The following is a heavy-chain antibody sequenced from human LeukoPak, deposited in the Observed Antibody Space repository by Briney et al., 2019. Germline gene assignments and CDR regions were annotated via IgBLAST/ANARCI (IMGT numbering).Heavy chain of an antibody. V-gene: IGHV1-69*06. CDR2: IIPIFGTA. CDR1: GGTFSSYA. J-gene: IGHJ4*02. Sequence: ASVKVSCKASGGTFSSYAISWVRQAPGQGLEWMGGIIPIFGTANYAQKFQGRDTITADKYTSTAYMELSSLRSEDTAVYYCARLAAAGPETVDYWGQGTLVTVSS. CDR3: ARLAAAGPETVDY. D-gene: IGHD6-13*01.